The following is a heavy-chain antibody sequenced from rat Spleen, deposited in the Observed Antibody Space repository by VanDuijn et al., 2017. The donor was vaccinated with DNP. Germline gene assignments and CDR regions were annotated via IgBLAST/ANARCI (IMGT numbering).Heavy chain of an antibody. Sequence: EVQLVESGGDLVQPGRSLKLSCVASRFTFNNFWMTWFRQVPRKGLEWVPSMPSSADSTYYPDPVKGRFTISRDIAKNPLYLQMNSLRSEDTATYHCAIYFHSGDNWFGYWGQGVMVTVSS. CDR1: RFTFNNFW. D-gene: IGHD1-1*01. J-gene: IGHJ2*01. CDR3: AIYFHSGDNWFGY. CDR2: MPSSADST. V-gene: IGHV5-31*01.